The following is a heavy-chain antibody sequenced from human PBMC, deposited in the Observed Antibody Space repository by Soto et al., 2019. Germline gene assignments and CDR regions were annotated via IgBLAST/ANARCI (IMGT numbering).Heavy chain of an antibody. CDR1: GITFSNAR. J-gene: IGHJ4*02. CDR3: TTDQTEGSGYSPLDY. V-gene: IGHV3-15*01. CDR2: IKSKTDGGTT. Sequence: AGFLRLSWAASGITFSNARMRWVRQAPGKGLEWVGRIKSKTDGGTTDYAAPVKGRFTISRDDSKNTLYLQMNSLKTEDTAVYYCTTDQTEGSGYSPLDYWGQGT. D-gene: IGHD3-22*01.